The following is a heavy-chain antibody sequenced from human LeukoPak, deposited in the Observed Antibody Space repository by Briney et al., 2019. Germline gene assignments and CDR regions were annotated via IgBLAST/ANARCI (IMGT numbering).Heavy chain of an antibody. V-gene: IGHV4-39*01. CDR2: IYYSGNT. J-gene: IGHJ6*03. Sequence: PSETLSLTCTVSGVSITSSSYNWGWIRQPPGKGLEWIGSIYYSGNTYYNPSLKSRVTISVDTSKNQFSLKLNSVTAADTAVYYCSSHSRAGHYYFYYMVVWSKGTTVTVSS. D-gene: IGHD6-13*01. CDR1: GVSITSSSYN. CDR3: SSHSRAGHYYFYYMVV.